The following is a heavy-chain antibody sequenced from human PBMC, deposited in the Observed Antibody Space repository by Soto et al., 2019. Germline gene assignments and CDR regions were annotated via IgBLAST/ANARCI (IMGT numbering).Heavy chain of an antibody. CDR2: ISASGGTK. CDR3: AKPKEHFYDSSPGET. Sequence: PGGSLRLSCAASGFTFSRYAMSWVRQAPGKGLEWVSAISASGGTKYYADSVRGRLTISRDNSKHTVHLQMNRLKAEDSAVYYCAKPKEHFYDSSPGETWGQGTPVTVSS. D-gene: IGHD3-22*01. J-gene: IGHJ5*02. CDR1: GFTFSRYA. V-gene: IGHV3-23*01.